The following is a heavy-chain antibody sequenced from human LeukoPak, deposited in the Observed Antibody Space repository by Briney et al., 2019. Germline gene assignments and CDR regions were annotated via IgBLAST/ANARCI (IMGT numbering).Heavy chain of an antibody. V-gene: IGHV4-59*01. CDR3: ARLRGSSLDAFDI. D-gene: IGHD6-13*01. CDR2: IYCSGST. J-gene: IGHJ3*02. CDR1: GCSISSYY. Sequence: PSETLSLTCTVSGCSISSYYWSWIRQPPGKGLEWIGYIYCSGSTNYNPSLKSRVTISVDTSKIQFSLKLSSVTAADTAVYYCARLRGSSLDAFDIWGQGTMVTVSS.